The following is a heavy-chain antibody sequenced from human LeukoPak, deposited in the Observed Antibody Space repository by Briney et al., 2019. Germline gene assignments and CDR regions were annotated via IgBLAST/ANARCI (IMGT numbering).Heavy chain of an antibody. V-gene: IGHV3-48*04. D-gene: IGHD3-3*01. CDR3: AREKKTEWTTGAFDM. Sequence: GGSLRLSCAASGFTFSSYGMHWVRQAPGKGLEWVSYISSSGSTIYYADSVKGRFTISRDNAKNSLYLQMNSLRAEDTAVYYCAREKKTEWTTGAFDMWGQGTMVIVSS. CDR1: GFTFSSYG. CDR2: ISSSGSTI. J-gene: IGHJ3*02.